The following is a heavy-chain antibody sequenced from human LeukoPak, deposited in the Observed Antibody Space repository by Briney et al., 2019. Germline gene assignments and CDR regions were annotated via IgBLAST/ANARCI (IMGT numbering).Heavy chain of an antibody. CDR1: GFTFSDYC. J-gene: IGHJ4*02. CDR2: ISGSGTTI. Sequence: PGGSLRLSCAASGFTFSDYCMSWIRQTPGKGLEWISYISGSGTTIYSADSLKGRFTISRDAAKNSLFLQMNSLRDEDTAVYYCARRTSHSYFDYWGQGTLVTVSS. V-gene: IGHV3-11*01. D-gene: IGHD2-2*01. CDR3: ARRTSHSYFDY.